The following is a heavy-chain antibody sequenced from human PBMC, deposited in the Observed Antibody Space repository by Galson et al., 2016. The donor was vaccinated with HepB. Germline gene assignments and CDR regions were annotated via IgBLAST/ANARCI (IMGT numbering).Heavy chain of an antibody. Sequence: LRLSCAASGFTFSSYAMSWVRQAPGKGLEWVSAISGSDGSTYYADSVKGRFTISRDNSKNTLYLQMNSLRAEDTAVYYCARVGIGSSWYFDYWGQGTLVTVSS. J-gene: IGHJ4*02. D-gene: IGHD6-13*01. CDR2: ISGSDGST. CDR1: GFTFSSYA. V-gene: IGHV3-23*01. CDR3: ARVGIGSSWYFDY.